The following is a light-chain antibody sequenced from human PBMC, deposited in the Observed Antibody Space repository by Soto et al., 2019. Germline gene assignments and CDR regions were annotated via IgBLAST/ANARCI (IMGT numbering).Light chain of an antibody. J-gene: IGKJ2*01. Sequence: ETVMTQSPATLSVSPGERATLSCRASQSVSSYLAWYQQKPGQAPRLLISRASTGATGIPARFSGSGSGTEFTLTISSLQSEDFAVYYCQQYNNWPYTFGQGTKLEIK. CDR1: QSVSSY. CDR3: QQYNNWPYT. V-gene: IGKV3-15*01. CDR2: RAS.